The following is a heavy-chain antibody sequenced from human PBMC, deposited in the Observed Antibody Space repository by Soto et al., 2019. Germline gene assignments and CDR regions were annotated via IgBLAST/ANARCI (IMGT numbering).Heavy chain of an antibody. D-gene: IGHD6-19*01. CDR1: GFTFSSYG. CDR3: AREGSGWYRDYYYGMDV. Sequence: GGSLRLSCAASGFTFSSYGMHWVRQAPGKGLEWVAVIWYDGSNKYYADSVKGRFTISRDNSKNTLYLQMNSLRAEDTAVYYCAREGSGWYRDYYYGMDVWGQGTTVTVSS. V-gene: IGHV3-33*01. J-gene: IGHJ6*02. CDR2: IWYDGSNK.